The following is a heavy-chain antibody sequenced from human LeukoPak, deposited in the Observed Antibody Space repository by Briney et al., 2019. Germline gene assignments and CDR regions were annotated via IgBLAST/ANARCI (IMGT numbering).Heavy chain of an antibody. CDR1: GLSVRGSY. Sequence: PGGSLRLSCVASGLSVRGSYMSWFRQAPGKGLEWLSYIGGSGADTNYADSVKGRFTTSRDNAKSSLYLQMNSLRAEDTAVYYCAKTLVASPGNTGGPWGQGTLVTVSS. J-gene: IGHJ5*02. V-gene: IGHV3-11*03. D-gene: IGHD6-6*01. CDR2: IGGSGADT. CDR3: AKTLVASPGNTGGP.